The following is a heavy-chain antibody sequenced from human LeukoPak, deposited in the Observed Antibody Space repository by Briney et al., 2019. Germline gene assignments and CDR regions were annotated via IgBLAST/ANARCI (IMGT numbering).Heavy chain of an antibody. Sequence: SGPTLVNPPQTLTLTCTFSGFSLSTSGVGVGWIRQPPGKALEWLALIYWDDDKRYSPSLKSRLTITKDTSKNQVVLTMTNMDPVDTATYYCARGVRYFDWLPRFDYWGQGTLVTVSS. CDR3: ARGVRYFDWLPRFDY. CDR2: IYWDDDK. CDR1: GFSLSTSGVG. J-gene: IGHJ4*02. V-gene: IGHV2-5*02. D-gene: IGHD3-9*01.